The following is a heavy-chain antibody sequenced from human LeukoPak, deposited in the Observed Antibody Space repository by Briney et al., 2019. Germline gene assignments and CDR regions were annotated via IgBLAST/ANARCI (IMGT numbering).Heavy chain of an antibody. Sequence: PGGSLRLSCAASGFTFSNSAMSWVRQAPGKGLEWVSTLSGSGITTYYADSVKGRFTISRDNSKNTLYLQMNSLRAEDTAVYYYAKGMYSSGWSYFDYWGHGTLVIVSS. CDR3: AKGMYSSGWSYFDY. J-gene: IGHJ4*01. D-gene: IGHD6-19*01. CDR1: GFTFSNSA. CDR2: LSGSGITT. V-gene: IGHV3-23*01.